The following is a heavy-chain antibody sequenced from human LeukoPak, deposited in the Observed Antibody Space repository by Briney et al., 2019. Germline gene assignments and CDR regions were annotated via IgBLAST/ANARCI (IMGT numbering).Heavy chain of an antibody. D-gene: IGHD2-15*01. Sequence: PSETLSLTCTVSGGSISSCYWSWIRQPPGKGLEWIGYIYYSGSTNYNPSLKSRVTISVDTSKNQFSLKLSSVTAADTAVYYCASILPDRYCSGGSCHYAFDIWGQGTMVTVSS. J-gene: IGHJ3*02. CDR1: GGSISSCY. CDR3: ASILPDRYCSGGSCHYAFDI. CDR2: IYYSGST. V-gene: IGHV4-59*08.